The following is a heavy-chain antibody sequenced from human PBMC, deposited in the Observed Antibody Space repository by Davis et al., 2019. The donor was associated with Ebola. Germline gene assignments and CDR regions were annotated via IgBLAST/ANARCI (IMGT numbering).Heavy chain of an antibody. CDR3: AKSGYHYYYYGMDV. CDR1: GFTVSSNY. J-gene: IGHJ6*02. Sequence: GESLKISCAASGFTVSSNYMSWVRQAPGKGLEWVSVIYSGGSTYYADSVKGRFTISRDNSKNTLYLQMNSLRAEDTAVYYCAKSGYHYYYYGMDVWGQGTTVTVSS. V-gene: IGHV3-53*01. CDR2: IYSGGST. D-gene: IGHD3-3*01.